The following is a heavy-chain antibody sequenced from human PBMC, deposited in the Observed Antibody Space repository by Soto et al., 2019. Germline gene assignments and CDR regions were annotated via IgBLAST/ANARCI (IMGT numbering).Heavy chain of an antibody. J-gene: IGHJ4*02. D-gene: IGHD6-6*01. CDR3: ARTVEYSSSSVLGY. Sequence: SETLSLTCTVSGGSISSSSYYWGWIRQPPGKGLEWIGSIYYSGSTYYNPSLKSRVTISVDTSKNQFSLKLSSVTAADTAVYYCARTVEYSSSSVLGYWGQGTLVTVSS. CDR2: IYYSGST. V-gene: IGHV4-39*01. CDR1: GGSISSSSYY.